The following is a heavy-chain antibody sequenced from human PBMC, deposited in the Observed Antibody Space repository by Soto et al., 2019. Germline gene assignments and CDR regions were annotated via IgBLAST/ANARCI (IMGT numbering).Heavy chain of an antibody. Sequence: EVQLLESGGDLVQPGGSLRLSCAASGFIFSNYAMTWVRPAPGKGPEWVSTFTSGGSTYYRDTVKGRFTISRDNSKNTLYLQMNSLRAEDTAVYYCARTDKYNSQSSGWANRFDYWGQGTLVTVSS. CDR1: GFIFSNYA. CDR2: FTSGGST. D-gene: IGHD6-19*01. J-gene: IGHJ4*02. V-gene: IGHV3-23*01. CDR3: ARTDKYNSQSSGWANRFDY.